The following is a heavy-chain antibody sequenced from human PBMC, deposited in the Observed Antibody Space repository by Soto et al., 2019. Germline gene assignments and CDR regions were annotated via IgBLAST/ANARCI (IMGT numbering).Heavy chain of an antibody. Sequence: SVKVSCKASGGTFSSYAISWVRQAPGQGLEWMGGIIPIFGTANYAQKFQGRVTITADESTSTAYMELSSLRSEDTAVYYCARGFGEPSSYYYYGMDVWGQGTTVTVSS. D-gene: IGHD3-10*01. V-gene: IGHV1-69*13. CDR3: ARGFGEPSSYYYYGMDV. CDR2: IIPIFGTA. J-gene: IGHJ6*02. CDR1: GGTFSSYA.